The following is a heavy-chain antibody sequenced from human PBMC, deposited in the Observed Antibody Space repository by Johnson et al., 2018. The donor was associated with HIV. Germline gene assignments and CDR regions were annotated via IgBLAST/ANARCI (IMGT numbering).Heavy chain of an antibody. D-gene: IGHD6-6*01. V-gene: IGHV3-30*04. CDR2: ISYGGSNK. Sequence: QVQLVESGGGVVQPGRSLRLYCAASGFTFSSYAMHWVRQAPGKGLEWVAVISYGGSNKYYADSVKGRFTVSRDNSKNTLYLQMNSLRADDTAVYYCASGVTARAPLLIWGQGTMVTVSS. J-gene: IGHJ3*02. CDR1: GFTFSSYA. CDR3: ASGVTARAPLLI.